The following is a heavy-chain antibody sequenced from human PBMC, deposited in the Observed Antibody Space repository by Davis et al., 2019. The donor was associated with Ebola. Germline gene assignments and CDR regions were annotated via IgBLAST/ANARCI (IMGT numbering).Heavy chain of an antibody. CDR2: IGTAGYT. V-gene: IGHV3-13*01. Sequence: GESLKISCAASGFTFSSYDMHWVRQATGKRLEWVSAIGTAGYTYYADSVKGRFTISRDNSRNSLSLQMNSLRCDDTAIYYCAKREGYGQVDYWGQGTLVTVSS. CDR1: GFTFSSYD. J-gene: IGHJ4*02. D-gene: IGHD5-18*01. CDR3: AKREGYGQVDY.